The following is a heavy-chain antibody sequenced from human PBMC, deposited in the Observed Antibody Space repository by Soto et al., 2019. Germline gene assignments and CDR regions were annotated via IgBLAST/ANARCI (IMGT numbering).Heavy chain of an antibody. CDR3: ARPGTTSSGYYYYGMDV. CDR2: IDPSDSYT. CDR1: GYSFTSYW. D-gene: IGHD1-7*01. Sequence: PXESLTISCKGSGYSFTSYWVSWVRQMRGKGLEWMGRIDPSDSYTNYSPSFQGHVTISADKSISTAYLQWSSLKASDTAMYYCARPGTTSSGYYYYGMDVWGQGTTVTVSS. V-gene: IGHV5-10-1*01. J-gene: IGHJ6*02.